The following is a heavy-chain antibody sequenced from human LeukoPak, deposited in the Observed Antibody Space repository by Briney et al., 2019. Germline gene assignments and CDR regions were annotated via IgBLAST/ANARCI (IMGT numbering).Heavy chain of an antibody. J-gene: IGHJ4*02. D-gene: IGHD5-12*01. CDR2: IYTSGST. CDR1: GGSISSYY. Sequence: KPSETLSLTCTVSGGSISSYYWSWIRQPAGKGLEWIGRIYTSGSTNYNPSLKRRVTMSVDTSKNQFPLKLSSVTAADTAVYYCAREYGADSGYDWDFDYWGQGTLVTVSS. CDR3: AREYGADSGYDWDFDY. V-gene: IGHV4-4*07.